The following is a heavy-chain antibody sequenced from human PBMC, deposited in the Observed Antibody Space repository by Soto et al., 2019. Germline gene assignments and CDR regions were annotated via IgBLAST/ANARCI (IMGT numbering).Heavy chain of an antibody. J-gene: IGHJ3*02. CDR3: ARDNWNSRRDAFDI. Sequence: GGSLRLSCAASGFTFSSYSVNWVRQAPGKGLEWVSSISSSSSYIYYADSVKGRFTISRDNAKNSLYLQMNSLRAEDTAVYYCARDNWNSRRDAFDIWGQGTMVTVSS. CDR1: GFTFSSYS. CDR2: ISSSSSYI. V-gene: IGHV3-21*01. D-gene: IGHD1-7*01.